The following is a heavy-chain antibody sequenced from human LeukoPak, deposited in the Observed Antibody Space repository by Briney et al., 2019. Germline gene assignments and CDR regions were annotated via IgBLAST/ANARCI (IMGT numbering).Heavy chain of an antibody. V-gene: IGHV4-34*01. CDR3: ARESTFDI. CDR1: GGSFGGYY. J-gene: IGHJ3*02. Sequence: SETLSLTCAVYGGSFGGYYWSWIRQPPGKGLEWIGEINHSGSTNYNPSLKSRVIISVDTSKNQFSLKLSSVTAADTAVYYCARESTFDIWGQGTMVTVSS. CDR2: INHSGST.